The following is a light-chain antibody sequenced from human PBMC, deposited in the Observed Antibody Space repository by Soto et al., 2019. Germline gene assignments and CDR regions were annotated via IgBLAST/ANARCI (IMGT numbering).Light chain of an antibody. V-gene: IGKV3-20*01. CDR3: QQYGSSLLT. CDR2: GAT. Sequence: EIVLTQSPGTLSLSPGERATLSCRASQSVSSSFLAWYQQKPGQAPRLLIYGATSRATGIPDRFSGSGSGKDFTVTISRLEPEEFAVDYCQQYGSSLLTFGQGTKVDIK. J-gene: IGKJ1*01. CDR1: QSVSSSF.